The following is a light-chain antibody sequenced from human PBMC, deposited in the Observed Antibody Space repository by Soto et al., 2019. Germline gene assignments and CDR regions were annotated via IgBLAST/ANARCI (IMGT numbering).Light chain of an antibody. CDR1: QSISSW. J-gene: IGKJ1*01. Sequence: DIQMTQSPSTLSASVGDRVTITCRASQSISSWLAWYQQKPGKAPKLLIYDASSLESGVPSRFSGSGSGTEFTLTISSLQPDDFATYYGQQYNSYSGTFGPGTKVEIK. CDR3: QQYNSYSGT. V-gene: IGKV1-5*01. CDR2: DAS.